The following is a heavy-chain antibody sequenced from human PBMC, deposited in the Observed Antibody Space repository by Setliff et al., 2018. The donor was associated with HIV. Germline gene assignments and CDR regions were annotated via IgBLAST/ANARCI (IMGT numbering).Heavy chain of an antibody. Sequence: LSLTCTVSGGSISTYYWNWIRQSPGTGLEWIGDINYRGVTYYNPSLKSRVTFSLDTSKNQFSLTLTSVTAADTAVYYCARDSNPAGSPGCEYARRGAFDLWGPGTPVTVSS. CDR2: INYRGVT. J-gene: IGHJ3*01. V-gene: IGHV4-59*01. CDR1: GGSISTYY. D-gene: IGHD5-12*01. CDR3: ARDSNPAGSPGCEYARRGAFDL.